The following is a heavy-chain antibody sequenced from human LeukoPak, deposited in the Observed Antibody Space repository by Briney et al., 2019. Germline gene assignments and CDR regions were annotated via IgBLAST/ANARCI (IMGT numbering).Heavy chain of an antibody. CDR2: IYIGGTT. CDR3: ARDYYGSGSYYHQD. V-gene: IGHV3-66*01. CDR1: GFTVKSNY. J-gene: IGHJ4*02. D-gene: IGHD3-10*01. Sequence: PGGSLRLSCAASGFTVKSNYMSWVRQAPGKGLEWVSVIYIGGTTYYADSVKGRFTISRDNSRNTLYLQMSSLRAEDTAVYYCARDYYGSGSYYHQDWGQGTLVTVSS.